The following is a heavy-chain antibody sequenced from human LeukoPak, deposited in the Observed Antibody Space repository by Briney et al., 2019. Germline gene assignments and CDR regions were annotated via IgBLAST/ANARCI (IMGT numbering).Heavy chain of an antibody. Sequence: GRSLRLSCAASGFTFSSYGMYWGRQAPGKGLEWVAIISYDGSNKNYADSVKGRFTISRDNSKNTLYLQINSLRAEDTAVYYCANRVAGIMYFQHWGQGTLVTVSS. CDR2: ISYDGSNK. V-gene: IGHV3-30*18. CDR3: ANRVAGIMYFQH. D-gene: IGHD6-19*01. CDR1: GFTFSSYG. J-gene: IGHJ1*01.